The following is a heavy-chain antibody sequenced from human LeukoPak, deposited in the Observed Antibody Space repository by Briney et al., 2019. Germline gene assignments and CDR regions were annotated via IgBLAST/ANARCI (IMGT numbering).Heavy chain of an antibody. V-gene: IGHV4-34*01. D-gene: IGHD6-13*01. Sequence: SETLSLTSAVYGGSFSGYYWSWIRQPPGKGLEWIGEINHSGSTNYNPSLKSRVTISVDTSKNQFSLKLSSVTAADTAVHYCARGKRGYSSSWYDYAGQGTLVTVSS. CDR1: GGSFSGYY. J-gene: IGHJ4*02. CDR2: INHSGST. CDR3: ARGKRGYSSSWYDY.